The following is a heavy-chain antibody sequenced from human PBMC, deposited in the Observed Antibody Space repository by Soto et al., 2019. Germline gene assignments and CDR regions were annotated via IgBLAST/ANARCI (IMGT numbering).Heavy chain of an antibody. J-gene: IGHJ4*02. CDR3: ARDCSFGGVISYFDY. V-gene: IGHV1-46*01. Sequence: ASVKVSCKASGYTFTSYYMHWVRQAPGQGLEWMGIINPSGGSTSYAQKFQGRVTMTRDTSTSTVYMELSSLRSEDTAVYYCARDCSFGGVISYFDYWGQGTLVTVSS. CDR1: GYTFTSYY. CDR2: INPSGGST. D-gene: IGHD3-16*02.